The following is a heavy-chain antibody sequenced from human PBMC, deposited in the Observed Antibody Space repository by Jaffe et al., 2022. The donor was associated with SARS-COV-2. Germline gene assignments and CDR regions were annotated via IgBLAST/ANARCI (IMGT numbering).Heavy chain of an antibody. CDR3: ARERQWVERGFFDM. D-gene: IGHD6-19*01. CDR1: GFIFSDYP. CDR2: MSYDGSNT. Sequence: QEQLVESGGGVVQPGRSLRLSCTASGFIFSDYPMHWVRQAPGKGLEWVAVMSYDGSNTYQADSVKGRFTISRDNSKNNLYLQMNSLTADDTAIYYCARERQWVERGFFDMWGQGTLVTVSS. J-gene: IGHJ3*02. V-gene: IGHV3-30*04.